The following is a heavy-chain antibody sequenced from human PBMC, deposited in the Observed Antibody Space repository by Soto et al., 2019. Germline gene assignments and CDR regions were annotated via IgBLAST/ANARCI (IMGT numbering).Heavy chain of an antibody. CDR3: ARDRGAVTGQYFDY. CDR2: ISSSGTSA. Sequence: QVQLEESGGGLVKPGGSLRLSCAASGFPFSAFSMSWIRQAPGKGLEYISYISSSGTSANYADSVKGRFTISRDNAKNSLYLQMNSLRAEDTAVYYCARDRGAVTGQYFDYWGQGALVTVSS. CDR1: GFPFSAFS. J-gene: IGHJ4*02. D-gene: IGHD6-19*01. V-gene: IGHV3-11*05.